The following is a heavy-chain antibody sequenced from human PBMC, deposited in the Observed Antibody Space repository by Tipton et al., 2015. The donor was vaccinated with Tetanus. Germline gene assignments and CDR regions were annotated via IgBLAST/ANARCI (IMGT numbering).Heavy chain of an antibody. V-gene: IGHV4-30-2*01. D-gene: IGHD5-24*01. CDR2: MYYSGTT. Sequence: TLSLTCAVSGGSISSGGYSWTWIRQPPGKGLQWIGYMYYSGTTHYNPSLKSRVTISIDRSKNQFSLRLRSVAAADTAVYYCARGGRDAYNNPLGAFDVWGRGTTVTVS. J-gene: IGHJ3*01. CDR3: ARGGRDAYNNPLGAFDV. CDR1: GGSISSGGYS.